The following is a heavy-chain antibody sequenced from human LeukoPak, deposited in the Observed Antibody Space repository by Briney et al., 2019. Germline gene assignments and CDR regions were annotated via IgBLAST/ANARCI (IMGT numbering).Heavy chain of an antibody. V-gene: IGHV3-7*01. Sequence: PGGSLRLSCAASGFTFSSYWMSWVRQAPGRGLEWVANIKQDGSEKYYVDSVKGRFTISRDNAKNSLYLQMNSLRAEDTAVYYCVRLPIAAAIDYWGQGTLVTVSS. CDR3: VRLPIAAAIDY. D-gene: IGHD6-25*01. J-gene: IGHJ4*02. CDR1: GFTFSSYW. CDR2: IKQDGSEK.